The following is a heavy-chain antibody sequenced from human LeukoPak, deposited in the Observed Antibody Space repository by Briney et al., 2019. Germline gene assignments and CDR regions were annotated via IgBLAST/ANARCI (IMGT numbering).Heavy chain of an antibody. V-gene: IGHV3-30-3*01. Sequence: SCKASGYTFNDKYLHWVRQAPGKGLEWVAVISYDGSNKYYADSVKGRFTISRDNSKNTLYLQMNSLRAEDTAVYYCARAPGDILTGYSYYFDYWGQGTLVTVSS. J-gene: IGHJ4*02. CDR1: GYTFNDKY. CDR2: ISYDGSNK. D-gene: IGHD3-9*01. CDR3: ARAPGDILTGYSYYFDY.